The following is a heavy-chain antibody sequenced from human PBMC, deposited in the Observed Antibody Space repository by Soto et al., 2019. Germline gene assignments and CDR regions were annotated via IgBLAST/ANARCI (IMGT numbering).Heavy chain of an antibody. CDR3: AKEMVRGYGYGYTRNANYGMDV. V-gene: IGHV3-30*04. CDR2: ISYDGSNK. J-gene: IGHJ6*02. CDR1: GFTFSSYA. D-gene: IGHD5-18*01. Sequence: QVQLVESGGGVVQPGRSLRLSCAASGFTFSSYAMHWVRQAPGKGLEWVAVISYDGSNKYYADSVKGRFTISRDNSKNTLYLQMNSLSAEDTAVYYCAKEMVRGYGYGYTRNANYGMDVWGQGTTVTVSS.